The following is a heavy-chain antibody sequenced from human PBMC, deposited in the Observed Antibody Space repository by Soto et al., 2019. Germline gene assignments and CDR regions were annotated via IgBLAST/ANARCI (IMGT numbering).Heavy chain of an antibody. V-gene: IGHV3-30*18. CDR2: ISHHGLKE. CDR1: GFTFRDYG. CDR3: AKDWVGGSNKYYFEY. Sequence: LRLSCVASGFTFRDYGMHWVRQAPGKGLEWVAGISHHGLKEHYADSVKGRFTISRDNSKKTVYLQLNSLRGDDTAVYYCAKDWVGGSNKYYFEYWGQGTLVTVSS. J-gene: IGHJ4*02. D-gene: IGHD1-26*01.